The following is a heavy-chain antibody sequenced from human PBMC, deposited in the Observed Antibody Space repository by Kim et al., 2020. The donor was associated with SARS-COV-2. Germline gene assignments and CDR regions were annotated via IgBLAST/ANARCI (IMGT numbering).Heavy chain of an antibody. V-gene: IGHV4-34*01. CDR1: GGSFSGYY. Sequence: SETLSLTCAVYGGSFSGYYWSWIRQPPGKGLEWIGEINHSGSTNYNPSLKSRVTISVDTSKNQFSLKLSSVTAADTAVYYCARGRGYSYGSFDYWGQGTLVTVSS. CDR2: INHSGST. D-gene: IGHD5-18*01. CDR3: ARGRGYSYGSFDY. J-gene: IGHJ4*02.